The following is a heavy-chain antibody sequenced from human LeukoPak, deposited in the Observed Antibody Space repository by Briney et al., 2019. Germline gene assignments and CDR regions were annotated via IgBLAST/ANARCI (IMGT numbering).Heavy chain of an antibody. CDR3: VKDAAAAASYFDY. CDR1: GFTFSSYA. V-gene: IGHV3-64D*06. D-gene: IGHD6-13*01. Sequence: PGGSLRLSCSASGFTFSSYAMHWVRQAPGKGLEYVSAISSNGGSTYYADSVKGRFTISRDNSKNTLYLQMSSLRAEDTAVYYCVKDAAAAASYFDYRAREPWSPSPQ. CDR2: ISSNGGST. J-gene: IGHJ4*02.